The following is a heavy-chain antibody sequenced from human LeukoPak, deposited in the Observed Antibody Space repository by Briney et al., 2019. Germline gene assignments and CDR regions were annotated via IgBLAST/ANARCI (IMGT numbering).Heavy chain of an antibody. CDR2: IHYDGGNK. Sequence: GGSLRLSCTASGLTFSTYSMHWVRQAPGKGLEWVAYIHYDGGNKDYADSVKGRFTISRDNSKNTLYLQMNSLSAEDTAMYYCRRQFLVGVSWGPGTLVTVSS. V-gene: IGHV3-30*02. CDR1: GLTFSTYS. CDR3: RRQFLVGVS. D-gene: IGHD5/OR15-5a*01. J-gene: IGHJ5*02.